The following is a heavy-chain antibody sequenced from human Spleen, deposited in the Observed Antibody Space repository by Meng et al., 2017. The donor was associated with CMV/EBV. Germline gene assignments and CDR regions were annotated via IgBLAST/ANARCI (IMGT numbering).Heavy chain of an antibody. D-gene: IGHD4-11*01. Sequence: SETLSLTCTVSGGSISSYYWSWLRQPPGKGLEWIGYISYIGSTNYNPSLKSRVTISVDTSKNQFSLKLSSVTAADTAVFYCVRDGYSHSDYWGQGTLVTVSS. CDR1: GGSISSYY. CDR3: VRDGYSHSDY. J-gene: IGHJ4*02. V-gene: IGHV4-59*01. CDR2: ISYIGST.